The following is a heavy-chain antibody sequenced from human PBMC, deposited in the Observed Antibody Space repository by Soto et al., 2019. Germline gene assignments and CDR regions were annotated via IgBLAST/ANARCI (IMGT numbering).Heavy chain of an antibody. D-gene: IGHD4-17*01. CDR1: GYSFTSYW. CDR3: ARDGDSTGYGMDV. J-gene: IGHJ6*02. CDR2: IYPGDSDT. V-gene: IGHV5-51*01. Sequence: TGESLKISCKGSGYSFTSYWIGWVRQMPGKGLEWMGIIYPGDSDTRYSPSFQGQVTISADKSISTAYLQWSSLKASDTAMYYCARDGDSTGYGMDVWGQGTTVTVSS.